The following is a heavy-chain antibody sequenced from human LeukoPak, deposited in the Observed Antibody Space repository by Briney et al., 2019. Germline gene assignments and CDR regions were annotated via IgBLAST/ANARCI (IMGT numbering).Heavy chain of an antibody. D-gene: IGHD6-13*01. CDR3: ARGGLGGGSIAAADC. CDR1: GGTFCIYA. J-gene: IGHJ4*02. V-gene: IGHV1-69*05. Sequence: GASVKVSCKASGGTFCIYAISWVRQAPGQGLEWMGGIIPIFGTANYAQKFQGRVTITTDESTSTAYMELSSLRSEDTAVYCCARGGLGGGSIAAADCWGQGTLVTVSS. CDR2: IIPIFGTA.